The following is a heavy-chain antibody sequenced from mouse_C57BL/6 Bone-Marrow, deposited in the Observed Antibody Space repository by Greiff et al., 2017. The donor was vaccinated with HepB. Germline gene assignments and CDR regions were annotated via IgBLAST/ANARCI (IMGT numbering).Heavy chain of an antibody. Sequence: VMLVESGPGLVAPSQSLSITCTVSGFSLTSYGIDWVRQSPGKGLEWLGVIWGVGSANYNSALKSRQSISKDNSKSQVFLKMNSLQTDDTAMYYCAIIYYDYDGYYAMDYWGQGTSVTVSS. CDR3: AIIYYDYDGYYAMDY. CDR1: GFSLTSYG. V-gene: IGHV2-6*01. J-gene: IGHJ4*01. CDR2: IWGVGSA. D-gene: IGHD2-4*01.